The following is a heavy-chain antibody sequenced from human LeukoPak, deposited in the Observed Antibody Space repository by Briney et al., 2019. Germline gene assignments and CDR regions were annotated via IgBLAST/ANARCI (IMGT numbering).Heavy chain of an antibody. J-gene: IGHJ4*02. CDR2: IIPIFGTA. Sequence: TVKVSCKASGGTFSSYAISWVRQAPGQGLEWMGGIIPIFGTANYAQKFQGRVTTTADGSTSTAYMELSSLRSEDTAVYYCASLEITTVTTSDYWGQGTLVTVSS. CDR1: GGTFSSYA. V-gene: IGHV1-69*13. D-gene: IGHD4-17*01. CDR3: ASLEITTVTTSDY.